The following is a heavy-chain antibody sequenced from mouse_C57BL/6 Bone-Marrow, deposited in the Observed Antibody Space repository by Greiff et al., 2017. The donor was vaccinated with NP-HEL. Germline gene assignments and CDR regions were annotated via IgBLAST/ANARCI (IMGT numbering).Heavy chain of an antibody. CDR2: INPYNGGT. CDR3: ARHYYGGFAY. V-gene: IGHV1-19*01. D-gene: IGHD1-2*01. Sequence: EVKLQESGPVLVKPGASVKMSCKASGYTFTDYYMNWVKQSHGKSLEWIGVINPYNGGTSYNQKFKGKATLTVDKSSSTAYMELNSLTSEDSAVYYCARHYYGGFAYWGQGTLVTVSA. CDR1: GYTFTDYY. J-gene: IGHJ3*01.